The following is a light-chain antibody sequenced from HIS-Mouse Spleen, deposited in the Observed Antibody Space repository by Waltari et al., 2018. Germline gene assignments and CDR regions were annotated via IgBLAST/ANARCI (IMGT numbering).Light chain of an antibody. CDR1: KLGDKY. CDR2: QDS. J-gene: IGLJ1*01. V-gene: IGLV3-1*01. CDR3: QAWDSSTYV. Sequence: SYELTQPPSVSVSPGQTASITCPGDKLGDKYACWYQQKPGQSPVLVIYQDSKRPSGIPERFSGSNSGNTATLTISGTQATDEADYYCQAWDSSTYVFGTGTKVTVL.